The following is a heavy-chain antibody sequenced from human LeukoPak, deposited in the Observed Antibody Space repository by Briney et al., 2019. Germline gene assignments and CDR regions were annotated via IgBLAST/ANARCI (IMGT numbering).Heavy chain of an antibody. V-gene: IGHV4-59*01. CDR1: DGSISSYY. Sequence: PSETLSLTCTVSDGSISSYYWTWIRQPPGKGLEWIGYIHYTGTTNYNPSLKSRITIPVDTPKNQFSLRLSSVTAADTAVYYCAREPNYYYGMDVWGQGTTVTVSS. CDR3: AREPNYYYGMDV. J-gene: IGHJ6*02. CDR2: IHYTGTT.